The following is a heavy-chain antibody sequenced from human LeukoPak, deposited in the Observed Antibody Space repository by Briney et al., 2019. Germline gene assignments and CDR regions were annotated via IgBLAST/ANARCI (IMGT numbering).Heavy chain of an antibody. CDR1: GGSFSGYY. CDR3: AREYYYGSGSPRWFDP. V-gene: IGHV4-34*01. J-gene: IGHJ5*02. CDR2: INRSGST. D-gene: IGHD3-10*01. Sequence: SETLSLTCAVYGGSFSGYYWSWIRQPSGKGLGWIGEINRSGSTNYNPSLKSRVTISVDTSKNQFSLKLSSVTAADTAVYYCAREYYYGSGSPRWFDPWGQGTLVTVCS.